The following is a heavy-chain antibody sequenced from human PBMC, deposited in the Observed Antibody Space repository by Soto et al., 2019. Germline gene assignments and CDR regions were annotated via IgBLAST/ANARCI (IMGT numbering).Heavy chain of an antibody. CDR2: MNPDSGNT. Sequence: ASVKVSCKASGYTFTSYDINWVRQATGQGLEWMGWMNPDSGNTGYAQKFQGRVTMTRDTSISTAYMELSSLTSEDTAVYYCARDCEYRDSGSFDYWRQGTLVTVSS. CDR3: ARDCEYRDSGSFDY. D-gene: IGHD3-10*01. V-gene: IGHV1-8*01. CDR1: GYTFTSYD. J-gene: IGHJ4*02.